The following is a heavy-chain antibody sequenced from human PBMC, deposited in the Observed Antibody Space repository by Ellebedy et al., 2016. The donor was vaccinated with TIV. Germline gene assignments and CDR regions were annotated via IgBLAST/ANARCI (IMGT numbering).Heavy chain of an antibody. V-gene: IGHV3-49*03. D-gene: IGHD6-13*01. Sequence: PGGSLRLSCTASGFSFGDYAMSWFRQAPGKGLEWVSFMRSKTYGGTPDYAASMKGRFTISRDDSKSIDYLQMNTLKSEDTAVYYCARVFGSSGYYYYYMDVWGQGTTVTVSS. CDR2: MRSKTYGGTP. CDR3: ARVFGSSGYYYYYMDV. J-gene: IGHJ6*02. CDR1: GFSFGDYA.